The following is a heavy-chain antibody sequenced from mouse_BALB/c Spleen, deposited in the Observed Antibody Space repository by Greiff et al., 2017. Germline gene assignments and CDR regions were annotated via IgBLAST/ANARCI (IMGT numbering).Heavy chain of an antibody. CDR1: GFTFSSYG. D-gene: IGHD1-1*01. V-gene: IGHV5-6-3*01. CDR2: INSNGGST. CDR3: AGITTVVAPYYAMDY. J-gene: IGHJ4*01. Sequence: VQLKESGGGLVQPGGSLKLSCAASGFTFSSYGMSWVRQTPDKRLELVATINSNGGSTYYPDSVKGRFTISRDNAKNTLYLQMSSLKSEDTAMYYCAGITTVVAPYYAMDYWGQGTSVTVSS.